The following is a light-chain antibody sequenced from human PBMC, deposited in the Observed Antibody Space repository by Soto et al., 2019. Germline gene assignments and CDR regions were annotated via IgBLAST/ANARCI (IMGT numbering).Light chain of an antibody. CDR2: KAS. CDR1: QSIDTW. CDR3: QQRSNWPT. V-gene: IGKV1-5*03. J-gene: IGKJ4*01. Sequence: DIRMTQSPSTLSASVGDRVTITCRASQSIDTWLAWHQQKPGKAPKLLISKASSLESGVPSRFSGSGSGTEFTLTISSLEPEDFAVYYCQQRSNWPTFGGGTKVDIK.